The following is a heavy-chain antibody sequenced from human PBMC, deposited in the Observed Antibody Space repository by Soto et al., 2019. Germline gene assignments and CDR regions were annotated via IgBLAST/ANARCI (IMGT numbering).Heavy chain of an antibody. J-gene: IGHJ6*02. V-gene: IGHV5-51*01. D-gene: IGHD6-13*01. CDR2: IYPGDSDT. CDR1: GYSFTKYW. Sequence: GESLKISCKGSGYSFTKYWIGWVRQMPGKGLELMGIIYPGDSDTRYSPSFQGQVTISADKSISTAYLQWSSLKASDTAMYYCARGKGTGYSSSWYPPPYYGMDVWGQGTTVTVSS. CDR3: ARGKGTGYSSSWYPPPYYGMDV.